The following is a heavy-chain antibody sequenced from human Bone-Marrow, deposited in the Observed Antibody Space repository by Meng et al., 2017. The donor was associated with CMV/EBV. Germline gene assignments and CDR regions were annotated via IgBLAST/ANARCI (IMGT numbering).Heavy chain of an antibody. CDR3: ARVPSPGDTAMVLVDY. D-gene: IGHD5-18*01. CDR1: GFTFSNAW. V-gene: IGHV3-15*01. J-gene: IGHJ4*02. CDR2: IQSKTEGGTT. Sequence: ESLKLSCAASGFTFSNAWMSWVRQAPGKGLEWVGRIQSKTEGGTTDYAAPVKDRFSISRDDSKNTQYLPMNSLRAADTAVDYFARVPSPGDTAMVLVDYWGQGTLVTVSS.